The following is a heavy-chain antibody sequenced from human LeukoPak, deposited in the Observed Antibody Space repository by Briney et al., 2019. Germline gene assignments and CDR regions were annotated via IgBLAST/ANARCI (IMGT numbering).Heavy chain of an antibody. CDR1: GYTFTGYY. Sequence: AASVKVSCKASGYTFTGYYMHWVRQAPGQGLEWMGRIIPILGIANYAQKFQGRVTITADKSTSTAYMELSSLRSEDTAVYYCAREEEYSYGYGSVYYYYYMDVWGKGTTVTVSS. CDR3: AREEEYSYGYGSVYYYYYMDV. D-gene: IGHD5-18*01. CDR2: IIPILGIA. V-gene: IGHV1-69*04. J-gene: IGHJ6*03.